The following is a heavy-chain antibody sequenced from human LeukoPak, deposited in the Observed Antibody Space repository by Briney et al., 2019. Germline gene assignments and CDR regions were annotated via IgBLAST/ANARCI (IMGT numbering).Heavy chain of an antibody. Sequence: SETLSLTCTVSGDSISSYYWSWIRQPPGKGLEWIGEINHSGSTNYNPSLKSRVTISVDTSKNQFSLKLSSVTAADTAVYYCARGLAWYSSSYYFDYWGQGTLVTVSS. CDR1: GDSISSYY. D-gene: IGHD6-6*01. CDR3: ARGLAWYSSSYYFDY. V-gene: IGHV4-34*01. J-gene: IGHJ4*02. CDR2: INHSGST.